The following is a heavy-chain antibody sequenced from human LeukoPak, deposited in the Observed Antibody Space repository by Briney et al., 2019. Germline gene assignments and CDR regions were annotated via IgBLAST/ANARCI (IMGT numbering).Heavy chain of an antibody. D-gene: IGHD5-12*01. CDR1: GFTFSSYG. J-gene: IGHJ4*02. CDR2: ISYDGSNK. Sequence: ARSLRLSCAASGFTFSSYGMHWVRQAPGKGLEWVAVISYDGSNKYYADSVKGRFTISRDNSKNTLYLQMNSLRAEDTAVYYCAKGLRWLRLPDYWGQGTLVTVSS. CDR3: AKGLRWLRLPDY. V-gene: IGHV3-30*18.